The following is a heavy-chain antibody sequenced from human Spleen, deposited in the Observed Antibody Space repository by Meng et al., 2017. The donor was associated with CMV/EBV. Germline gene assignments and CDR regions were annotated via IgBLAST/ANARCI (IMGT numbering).Heavy chain of an antibody. CDR1: GYVFTSYD. D-gene: IGHD1-1*01. Sequence: CQASGYVFTSYDINWVRQAPGQGLEWMGWMNPNNGDTGYAQKFQGRVSMTRNTSISTVYMELSSLRFEDTAMYYCARGPPGKSWNDYWGQGTLVTVSS. CDR3: ARGPPGKSWNDY. V-gene: IGHV1-8*01. CDR2: MNPNNGDT. J-gene: IGHJ4*02.